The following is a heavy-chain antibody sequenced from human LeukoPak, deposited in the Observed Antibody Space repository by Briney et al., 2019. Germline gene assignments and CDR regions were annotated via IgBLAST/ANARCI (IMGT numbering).Heavy chain of an antibody. D-gene: IGHD2-2*01. V-gene: IGHV1-18*04. Sequence: ASVKVSFKASGYTFTSYGISWVRPAPGQGVEWMGWISTYNGNTNYAQKLQGRGTMTTDTSTSTAYMELRSLRSDDTAVYYCARVPIVVVPAAPYYYYYGMDVWGKGTTVTVSS. CDR2: ISTYNGNT. J-gene: IGHJ6*04. CDR1: GYTFTSYG. CDR3: ARVPIVVVPAAPYYYYYGMDV.